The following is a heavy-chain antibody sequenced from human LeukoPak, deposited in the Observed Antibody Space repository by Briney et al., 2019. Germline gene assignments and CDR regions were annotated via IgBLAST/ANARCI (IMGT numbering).Heavy chain of an antibody. D-gene: IGHD5-24*01. CDR3: ARVGWLQTYYYYYGMDV. CDR1: GGSFSGYY. Sequence: SETLSLTCAVYGGSFSGYYWSWIRQPPGKGLEWIGEINHSGSTNYNPSLKSRVTISVDTSKNQFSLKLSSVTAADTAVYYCARVGWLQTYYYYYGMDVWGQGTTVTVSS. V-gene: IGHV4-34*01. J-gene: IGHJ6*02. CDR2: INHSGST.